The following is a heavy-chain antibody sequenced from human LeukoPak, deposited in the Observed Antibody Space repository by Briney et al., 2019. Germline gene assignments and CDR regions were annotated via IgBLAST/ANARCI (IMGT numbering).Heavy chain of an antibody. CDR2: INSDGSST. V-gene: IGHV3-74*01. CDR1: GFTFSSYW. D-gene: IGHD3-3*01. CDR3: ASSYDFWSGYLSLGWSDP. J-gene: IGHJ5*02. Sequence: QPGGSLRLSCAASGFTFSSYWMHWVRQAPGKGLVWVSRINSDGSSTSYADSVKGRFTISRDNAKNTLYLQMNSLRAEDTAVYYCASSYDFWSGYLSLGWSDPWGQGTLVTVSS.